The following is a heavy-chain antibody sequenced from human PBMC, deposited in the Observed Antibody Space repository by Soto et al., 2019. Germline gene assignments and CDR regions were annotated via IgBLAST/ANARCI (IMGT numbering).Heavy chain of an antibody. CDR1: GGSFSGYY. CDR3: ASLVGAGYISSWYLIH. Sequence: SETLSLTCAVYGGSFSGYYWSWIRQPPGKGLEWIGDINHSGSTNYNPSLKSRVTISVDTSKNQFSLKLSSVTAADTAVYYCASLVGAGYISSWYLIHWGQGTQVTVSS. V-gene: IGHV4-34*01. CDR2: INHSGST. J-gene: IGHJ4*02. D-gene: IGHD6-13*01.